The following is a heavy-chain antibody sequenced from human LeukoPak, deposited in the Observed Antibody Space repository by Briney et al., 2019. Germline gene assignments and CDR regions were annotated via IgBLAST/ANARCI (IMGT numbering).Heavy chain of an antibody. V-gene: IGHV3-48*01. CDR2: ISSSGSTI. CDR3: AGVHYYYYMDV. CDR1: GFTFSSYS. J-gene: IGHJ6*03. Sequence: GGSLRLSCAASGFTFSSYSMNWVRQAPGKGLEWVSYISSSGSTIYYADSVKGRFTISRDNAKNSLYLQMNSLGADDTAVYYCAGVHYYYYMDVWGKGTTVTVSS.